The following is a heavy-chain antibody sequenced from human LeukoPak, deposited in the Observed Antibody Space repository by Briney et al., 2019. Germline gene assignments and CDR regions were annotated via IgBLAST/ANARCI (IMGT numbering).Heavy chain of an antibody. D-gene: IGHD2-15*01. CDR3: AREITPLAGYDAFDI. Sequence: GASVKVSCKASGYTLTSYYMHWVRQAPGQGLEWMGIINPSGGSTSYAQKFQGRVTMTRDTSTSTVYMELSSLRSEDTAVYYCAREITPLAGYDAFDIWGQGTMVTVSS. CDR2: INPSGGST. J-gene: IGHJ3*02. CDR1: GYTLTSYY. V-gene: IGHV1-46*01.